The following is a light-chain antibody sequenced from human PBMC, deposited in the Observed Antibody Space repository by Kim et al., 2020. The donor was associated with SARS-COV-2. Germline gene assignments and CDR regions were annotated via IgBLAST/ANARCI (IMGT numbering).Light chain of an antibody. Sequence: QSALTQPASVSGSPGQSITISCTGTSSLVGDYNYVSWYQQHQDKAPKLIIYDVSDRPSGVSTHFSGSKSGNTASLTISGLQAADEADYYFTSYTGADTVVFGGGTQLTVL. CDR3: TSYTGADTVV. CDR1: SSLVGDYNY. V-gene: IGLV2-14*03. CDR2: DVS. J-gene: IGLJ2*01.